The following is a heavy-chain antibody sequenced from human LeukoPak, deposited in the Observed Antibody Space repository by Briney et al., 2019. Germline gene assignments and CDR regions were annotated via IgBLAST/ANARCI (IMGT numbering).Heavy chain of an antibody. CDR3: ARHINRAGINY. V-gene: IGHV4-59*08. Sequence: SETLSLTCTVSGGSISSYYWSWIRQPPGKGLEWIGYIYYSGSTNYNPSLKSRVTISVDTSKNQFSLKLSSVTAADTAVYYCARHINRAGINYWGQGTLVTVSS. CDR2: IYYSGST. D-gene: IGHD3-10*01. J-gene: IGHJ4*02. CDR1: GGSISSYY.